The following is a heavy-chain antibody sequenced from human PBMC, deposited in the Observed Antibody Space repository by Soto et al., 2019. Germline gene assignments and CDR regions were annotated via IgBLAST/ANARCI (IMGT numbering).Heavy chain of an antibody. J-gene: IGHJ6*03. CDR1: GGSIRESGLY. Sequence: PSETLSLTCTVSGGSIRESGLYWGWIRQAPGKGLEWIGSIFFSGRTHYNPSLKSRVSISIDASKNQFSLNVISVTAADTGVYYCVRSLMDVWXKGTTVTVSS. CDR2: IFFSGRT. V-gene: IGHV4-39*01. CDR3: VRSLMDV.